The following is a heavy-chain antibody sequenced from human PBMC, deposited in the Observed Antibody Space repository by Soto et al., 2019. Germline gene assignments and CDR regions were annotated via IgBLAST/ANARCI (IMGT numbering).Heavy chain of an antibody. Sequence: GGSLRLSCAASGFTFSSYAMSWVRQAPGKGLEWVSAISGSGGSTYYADSVEGRFTISRDNSKNTLYLQMNSLRAEDTAVYYCARRSSGWYFDYWGQGTLVTVSS. CDR1: GFTFSSYA. D-gene: IGHD6-19*01. J-gene: IGHJ4*02. CDR2: ISGSGGST. V-gene: IGHV3-23*01. CDR3: ARRSSGWYFDY.